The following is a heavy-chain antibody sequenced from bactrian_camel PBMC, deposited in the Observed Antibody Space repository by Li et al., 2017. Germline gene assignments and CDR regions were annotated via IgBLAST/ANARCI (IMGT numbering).Heavy chain of an antibody. CDR3: AKSSFGGSWYVRAQAFFGY. Sequence: HVQLVESGGGSVQAGGSLRLSCVADAATYYSNCIGWFRQPQGKERELVSALKADGRTTYVDSVKGRFTISRDNTKNALNLQLNSLKTEDTAMYYCAKSSFGGSWYVRAQAFFGYWGQGTQVTVS. CDR2: LKADGRT. V-gene: IGHV3S53*01. CDR1: AATYYSNC. D-gene: IGHD6*01. J-gene: IGHJ6*01.